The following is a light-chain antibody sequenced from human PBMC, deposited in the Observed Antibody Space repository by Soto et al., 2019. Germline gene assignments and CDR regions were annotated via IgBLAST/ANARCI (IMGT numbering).Light chain of an antibody. CDR2: SDN. Sequence: QPVLTQPPSASGTPGQRVTISCSGSSSNIGTNTVIWYQQLPGTAPKLLIYSDNQRPSGVPDRFSGSKSGTSASLAISGLQSEDEADYYCASWDVRLVVFGGGTKVTVL. V-gene: IGLV1-44*01. CDR3: ASWDVRLVV. CDR1: SSNIGTNT. J-gene: IGLJ2*01.